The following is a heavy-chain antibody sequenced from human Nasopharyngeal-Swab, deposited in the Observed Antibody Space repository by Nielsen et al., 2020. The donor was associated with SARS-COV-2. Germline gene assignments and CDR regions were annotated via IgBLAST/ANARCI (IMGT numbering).Heavy chain of an antibody. V-gene: IGHV3-64*01. J-gene: IGHJ6*03. CDR2: ISSNGGST. CDR3: ARTPLGYYYYYMDV. Sequence: VRQAPGKGLEYVSAISSNGGSTYYANSVKGRFTISRANSKNTLYLQMGSLRAEDMAVYYCARTPLGYYYYYMDVWGKGTTVTVSS.